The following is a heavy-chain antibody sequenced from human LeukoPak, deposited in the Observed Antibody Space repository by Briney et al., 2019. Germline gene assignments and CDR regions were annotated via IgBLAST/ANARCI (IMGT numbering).Heavy chain of an antibody. Sequence: PGESLRLSCAASGFTFSSYAMSWVRQAPGKGLEWVSAISGSGGSTYYADSVKGRFTISRDNSKNTLYLQMNSLRAEDTAVYYCAKDRTVTTPLKWFDPWGQGTLVTVSS. D-gene: IGHD4-17*01. CDR1: GFTFSSYA. CDR2: ISGSGGST. V-gene: IGHV3-23*01. CDR3: AKDRTVTTPLKWFDP. J-gene: IGHJ5*02.